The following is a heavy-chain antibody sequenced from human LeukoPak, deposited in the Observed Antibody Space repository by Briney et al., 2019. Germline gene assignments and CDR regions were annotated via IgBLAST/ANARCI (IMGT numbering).Heavy chain of an antibody. J-gene: IGHJ4*02. D-gene: IGHD3-16*01. Sequence: PGGSLRLSCAASGFTFSSYSMNWVRQAPGKGLEWVGVISYDGSNKYYADSVKGRFTISRDNSKNTLYLQMNSLRAEDTAVYYCARDGPGGGRLIAYYFDYWGQGTLVTVSS. CDR1: GFTFSSYS. CDR3: ARDGPGGGRLIAYYFDY. V-gene: IGHV3-30*03. CDR2: ISYDGSNK.